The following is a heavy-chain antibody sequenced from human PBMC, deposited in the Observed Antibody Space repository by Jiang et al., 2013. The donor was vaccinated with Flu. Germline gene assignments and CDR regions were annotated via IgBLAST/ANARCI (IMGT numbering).Heavy chain of an antibody. D-gene: IGHD2-2*01. J-gene: IGHJ5*02. V-gene: IGHV2-5*02. Sequence: KPTQTLTLTCTFSGFSLSTSGVGVGWVRQPPGKALEWLALIYWDDDTRYSPSLKSRLTITKDTSRNQVVLTMTNMDPVDTGTYYCGHTTAVGMWGNWFDPWGQGTLVTVSS. CDR1: GFSLSTSGVG. CDR3: GHTTAVGMWGNWFDP. CDR2: IYWDDDT.